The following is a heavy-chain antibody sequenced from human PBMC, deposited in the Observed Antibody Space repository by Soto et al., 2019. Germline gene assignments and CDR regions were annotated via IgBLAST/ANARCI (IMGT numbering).Heavy chain of an antibody. CDR2: ISAYNGNT. J-gene: IGHJ4*02. D-gene: IGHD6-13*01. V-gene: IGHV1-18*01. Sequence: ASVKVSCKASGYTFTSYGISWVRQAPGQGLEWMGWISAYNGNTNYAQKLQGRVTMTTDTSTSTAYMELRSLRSDDTAVYYCARDVRGLKEQQLGIWYFDYWGQGTLVTVSS. CDR3: ARDVRGLKEQQLGIWYFDY. CDR1: GYTFTSYG.